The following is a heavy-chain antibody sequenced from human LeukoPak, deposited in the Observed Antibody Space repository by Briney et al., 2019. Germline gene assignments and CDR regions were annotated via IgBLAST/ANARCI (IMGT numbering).Heavy chain of an antibody. CDR2: IYYSGST. CDR1: GGSISSYY. Sequence: SETLSLICTVSGGSISSYYWSWIRQPPGKGLEWIGSIYYSGSTYYNPSLKSRVTISVDTSKNQFSLKLSSVTAADTAVYYCARRLAGTEDYWGQGTLVTVSS. J-gene: IGHJ4*02. V-gene: IGHV4-59*05. CDR3: ARRLAGTEDY. D-gene: IGHD6-13*01.